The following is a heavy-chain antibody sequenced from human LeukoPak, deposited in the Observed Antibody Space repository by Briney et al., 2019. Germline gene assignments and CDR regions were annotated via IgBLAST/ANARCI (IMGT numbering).Heavy chain of an antibody. CDR2: INAGNGNT. CDR3: ARERGVGSGYYLYYYYGMAV. Sequence: ASVNVSCKSSGYTSTSYAMNWVRQAPGQRLEWMGWINAGNGNTKYSQKFQGRVTITRDTSARTAYMELSSLRSEDTAVYYCARERGVGSGYYLYYYYGMAVWGQGTTVTVSS. D-gene: IGHD3-22*01. V-gene: IGHV1-3*01. CDR1: GYTSTSYA. J-gene: IGHJ6*02.